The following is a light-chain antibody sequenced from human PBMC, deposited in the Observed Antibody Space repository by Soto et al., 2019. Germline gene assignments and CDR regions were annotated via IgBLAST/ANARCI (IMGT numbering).Light chain of an antibody. V-gene: IGKV3-20*01. CDR2: GAS. CDR1: QSVSSSY. Sequence: EIVLTQSPGTLSLSPGERATLSCRAIQSVSSSYLAWYQQKPGQAPRLLIYGASSRATGIPDRFSGSGSGTDFTLSISRVEPEDFAVYYCQQYGSSPRTFGGGTKVEIK. J-gene: IGKJ4*01. CDR3: QQYGSSPRT.